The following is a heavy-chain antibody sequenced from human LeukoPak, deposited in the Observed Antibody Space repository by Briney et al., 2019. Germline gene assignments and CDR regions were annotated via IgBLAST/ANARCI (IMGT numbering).Heavy chain of an antibody. J-gene: IGHJ4*02. D-gene: IGHD2-15*01. V-gene: IGHV4-39*01. Sequence: SETLSLTCTVSGGSISSSSYCWGWIRQPPGKELQWIASVYYSGRTNYSPSLKSRVTISVDTSEKQFSLQLNSVTAADTAVYYCARQGSAYYFDFWGQGLLVTVSS. CDR3: ARQGSAYYFDF. CDR2: VYYSGRT. CDR1: GGSISSSSYC.